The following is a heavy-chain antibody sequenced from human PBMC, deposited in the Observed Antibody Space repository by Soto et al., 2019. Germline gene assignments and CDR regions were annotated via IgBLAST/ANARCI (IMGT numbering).Heavy chain of an antibody. D-gene: IGHD1-7*01. CDR3: ARGITGTSIDY. CDR2: IYSGGST. Sequence: PGGSLRLSCAASGFTVSSNYMSWVRQAPGKGLEWVSVIYSGGSTYYADSVKGRFTISRDNSKNTLYLQMNSLRAEDTAVYYCARGITGTSIDYWGQGTLLTVSS. V-gene: IGHV3-53*01. J-gene: IGHJ4*02. CDR1: GFTVSSNY.